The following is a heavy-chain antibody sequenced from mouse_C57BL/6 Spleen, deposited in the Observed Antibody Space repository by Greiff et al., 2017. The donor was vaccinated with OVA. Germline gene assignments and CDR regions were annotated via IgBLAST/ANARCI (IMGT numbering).Heavy chain of an antibody. J-gene: IGHJ4*01. CDR1: GFTFSDYG. Sequence: VQLKESGGGLVKPGGSLKLSCAASGFTFSDYGMHWVRQAPEKGLEWVAYISSGSSTIYYADTVKGRFTISRDNAKNTLFLQMTSLRSEDTAMYYCARDYGNYDYAMDYWGQGTSVTVSS. CDR2: ISSGSSTI. CDR3: ARDYGNYDYAMDY. V-gene: IGHV5-17*01. D-gene: IGHD2-1*01.